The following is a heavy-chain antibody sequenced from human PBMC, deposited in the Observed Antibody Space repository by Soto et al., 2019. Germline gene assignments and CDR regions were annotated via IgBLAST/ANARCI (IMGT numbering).Heavy chain of an antibody. Sequence: QVQLQESGPGLVKPSETLSLTCTVSGGSISDYFWTWIRQPAGKGLEWIGRIYTTGTTNYNPSLRSRVTMAVDTSKNHFSLKLSSVAAAVTAIYYCARLGTNGQTLDYWGQGTLVTVSS. CDR1: GGSISDYF. V-gene: IGHV4-4*07. CDR3: ARLGTNGQTLDY. D-gene: IGHD3-16*01. CDR2: IYTTGTT. J-gene: IGHJ4*02.